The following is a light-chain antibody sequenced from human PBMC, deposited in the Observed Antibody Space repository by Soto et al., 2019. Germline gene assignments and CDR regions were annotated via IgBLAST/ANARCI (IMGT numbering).Light chain of an antibody. J-gene: IGLJ3*02. CDR3: ETWDSNIVQ. CDR2: LEGGGSY. CDR1: SGHSGYI. V-gene: IGLV4-60*03. Sequence: QAVVTQASSASASLGSSVNLTCTLSSGHSGYIIAWHQQQPGKAPRFLMKLEGGGSYNKGSGVTDRFSGSSSGADRYLTISNLQSEDEADYYCETWDSNIVQFGGGTKLTVL.